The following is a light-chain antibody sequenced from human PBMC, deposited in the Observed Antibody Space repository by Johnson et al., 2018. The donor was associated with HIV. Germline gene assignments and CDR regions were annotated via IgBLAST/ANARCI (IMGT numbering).Light chain of an antibody. CDR1: RSNIGNNY. CDR2: ENN. V-gene: IGLV1-51*02. Sequence: QSVLTQPPSVSAAPGQKVTISCSGSRSNIGNNYVSWYQQLPGTAPKLLIYENNKRPSGIPARLSGSKSGTSATLGITGLQTGDEADYYCGTWDSSLSGLYVFGTGTKVTVL. J-gene: IGLJ1*01. CDR3: GTWDSSLSGLYV.